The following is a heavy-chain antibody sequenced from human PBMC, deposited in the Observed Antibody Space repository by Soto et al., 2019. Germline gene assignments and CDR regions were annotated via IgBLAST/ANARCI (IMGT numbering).Heavy chain of an antibody. Sequence: QITLKESGPTLVKPTQTLTLTCTFSGFSLSTSGVGVGWIRQPPGKALEWLALVYWDDEKRYSPSLKSRLTITKDASKNQVVLTMTNMDPVDTATYYCAHRPNCWSTSCFYFDYWGQGFLVTVSS. CDR1: GFSLSTSGVG. CDR2: VYWDDEK. J-gene: IGHJ4*02. D-gene: IGHD2-2*01. CDR3: AHRPNCWSTSCFYFDY. V-gene: IGHV2-5*02.